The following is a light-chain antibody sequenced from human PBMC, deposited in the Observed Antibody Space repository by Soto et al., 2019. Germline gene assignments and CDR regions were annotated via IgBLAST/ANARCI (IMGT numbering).Light chain of an antibody. CDR1: QSVGTY. Sequence: EIVMTQSPATLSVSPGERATLSCRASQSVGTYLAWYQQKPGQAPRLLIFGASTRATGIPARFSGSGSGSEFTLTISSLQSEYFAVYSCQQYNNWPLVTFGGGTKVEIK. CDR2: GAS. J-gene: IGKJ4*01. CDR3: QQYNNWPLVT. V-gene: IGKV3-15*01.